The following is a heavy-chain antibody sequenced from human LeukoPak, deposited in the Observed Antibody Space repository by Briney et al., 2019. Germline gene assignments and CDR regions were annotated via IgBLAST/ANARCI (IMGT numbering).Heavy chain of an antibody. CDR3: AKRVEGSSHWPHFEC. CDR1: GFTFSSYA. CDR2: VTGSSRTT. D-gene: IGHD2-15*01. J-gene: IGHJ4*02. Sequence: PGRTLRLSCAASGFTFSSYAMSWVRQAPATGLEWVSVVTGSSRTTYYADSVKGRFTISRDNSKNTLYLQMNSLRAEDTAVYYCAKRVEGSSHWPHFECWGQGTMVTVSS. V-gene: IGHV3-23*01.